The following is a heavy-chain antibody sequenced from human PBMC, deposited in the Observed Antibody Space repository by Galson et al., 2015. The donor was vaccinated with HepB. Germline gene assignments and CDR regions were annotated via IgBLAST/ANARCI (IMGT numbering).Heavy chain of an antibody. D-gene: IGHD3-16*01. J-gene: IGHJ4*02. CDR1: GFAFSTYE. Sequence: SLRLSCAVSGFAFSTYEMNWVRQAPGKGLEWISYISSSSSTIYYAASVKGRSTISRDNAKNSLYLQMNSLRAEDTAVYFCVRPHQGWGTTDYWGQGTLVTVSS. CDR2: ISSSSSTI. V-gene: IGHV3-48*03. CDR3: VRPHQGWGTTDY.